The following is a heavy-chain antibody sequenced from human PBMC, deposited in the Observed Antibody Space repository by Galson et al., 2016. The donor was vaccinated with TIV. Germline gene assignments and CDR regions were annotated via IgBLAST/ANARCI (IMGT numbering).Heavy chain of an antibody. CDR1: GFTFSRHG. V-gene: IGHV3-30*02. J-gene: IGHJ5*02. D-gene: IGHD3-16*01. CDR3: ARLGLNWFDP. Sequence: SLRLSCAASGFTFSRHGIHWVRHAPGTGLEWVTFIGPDGNVKSYGDSVKGRFTISRDNSMSRIYLQMNDLRLEDTAIYYCARLGLNWFDPWGQGTQVTVSS. CDR2: IGPDGNVK.